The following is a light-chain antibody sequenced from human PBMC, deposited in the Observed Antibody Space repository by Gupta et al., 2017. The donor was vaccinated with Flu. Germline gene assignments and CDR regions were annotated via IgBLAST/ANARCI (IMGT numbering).Light chain of an antibody. CDR1: QSVSNSR. Sequence: EIVLTQSPGTLSLSPGEGATLYCRASQSVSNSRLAWYHQRPAQAPRLLMSVASRRTTGIPDRFSGSGSGTYFTLTINRLEPEDFGVYYCQQEGSTPFIFGQGTMMEIK. J-gene: IGKJ2*01. CDR3: QQEGSTPFI. CDR2: VAS. V-gene: IGKV3-20*01.